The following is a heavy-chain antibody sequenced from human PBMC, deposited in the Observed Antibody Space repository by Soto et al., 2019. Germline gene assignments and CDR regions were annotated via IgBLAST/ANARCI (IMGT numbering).Heavy chain of an antibody. D-gene: IGHD2-2*01. CDR3: AREGIVVVPASSLVYYYGMDV. J-gene: IGHJ6*02. CDR1: GGTFSSYA. V-gene: IGHV1-69*13. Sequence: ASVKVSCKASGGTFSSYAISWVRQAPGQGLEWMGGIIPIFGTANYAQKFQGRVTITADESTSTAYMELSSLRSEDTAVYYCAREGIVVVPASSLVYYYGMDVWGQGTTVTVSS. CDR2: IIPIFGTA.